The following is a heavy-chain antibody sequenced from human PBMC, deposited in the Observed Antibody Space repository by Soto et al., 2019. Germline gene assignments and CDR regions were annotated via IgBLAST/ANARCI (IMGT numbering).Heavy chain of an antibody. CDR1: GFNFRSYS. CDR3: VRDPAGHGMDV. Sequence: GGSKILSCAASGFNFRSYSMSWVRQAPGKGLEWVSAISGSGGSTYYADSVKGRFTISRENAKNSLYLQMSSLRAGDTAVYYCVRDPAGHGMDVWGQGTTVTVSS. V-gene: IGHV3-23*01. J-gene: IGHJ6*02. CDR2: ISGSGGST. D-gene: IGHD3-10*01.